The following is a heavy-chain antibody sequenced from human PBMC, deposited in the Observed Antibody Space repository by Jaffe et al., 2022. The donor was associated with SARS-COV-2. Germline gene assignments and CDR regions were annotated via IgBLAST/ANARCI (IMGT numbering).Heavy chain of an antibody. D-gene: IGHD5-12*01. CDR3: ARGGGVEMATIGDYYYYGMDV. V-gene: IGHV4-4*07. CDR2: IYTSGST. J-gene: IGHJ6*02. Sequence: QVQLQESGPGLVKPSETLSLTCTVSGGSISSYYWSWIRQPAGKGLEWIGRIYTSGSTNYNPSLKSRVTMSVDTSKNQFSLKLSSVTAADTAVYYCARGGGVEMATIGDYYYYGMDVWGQGTTVTVSS. CDR1: GGSISSYY.